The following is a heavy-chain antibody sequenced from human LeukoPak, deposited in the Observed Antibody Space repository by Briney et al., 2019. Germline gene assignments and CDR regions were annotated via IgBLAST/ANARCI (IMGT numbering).Heavy chain of an antibody. D-gene: IGHD2-21*02. V-gene: IGHV4-61*05. CDR2: IYYSGST. CDR3: ARCGGDCYSDGFDI. J-gene: IGHJ3*02. CDR1: GGSISSSSYY. Sequence: PSETLSLTCTVSGGSISSSSYYWGWIRQPPGKGLDWIGYIYYSGSTNYNPSLRSRVTISVDTSKKQFSLKLRSVTAADTAVYYCARCGGDCYSDGFDIWGRGTMVTVSS.